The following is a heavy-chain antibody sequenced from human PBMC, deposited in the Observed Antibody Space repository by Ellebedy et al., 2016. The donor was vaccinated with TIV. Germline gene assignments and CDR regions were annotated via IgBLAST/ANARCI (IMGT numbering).Heavy chain of an antibody. Sequence: GESLKISCAASGFTFSSYSMKWVRQAPGKGLEWVSSISTTSTYINYADSVKGRVTIARDNAKNSLYLQMNSLRAEDTAVYYCAPEPEDIEVEAAAWGQGTLVTVSS. CDR1: GFTFSSYS. CDR3: APEPEDIEVEAAA. J-gene: IGHJ4*02. D-gene: IGHD2-2*01. CDR2: ISTTSTYI. V-gene: IGHV3-21*01.